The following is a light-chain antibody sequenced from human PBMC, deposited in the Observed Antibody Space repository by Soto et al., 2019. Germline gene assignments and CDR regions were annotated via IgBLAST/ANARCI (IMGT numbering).Light chain of an antibody. Sequence: DIPMTQSPSSLSASVGDRVTITCRASQSISSYLNWYQQKPGKAPKLLIYAASNLQSGVPSGFSGNGSGTDFTLTISSLQPEDFATYYCQQSYSTPLTFGGGTKVEIK. J-gene: IGKJ4*01. CDR1: QSISSY. V-gene: IGKV1-39*01. CDR2: AAS. CDR3: QQSYSTPLT.